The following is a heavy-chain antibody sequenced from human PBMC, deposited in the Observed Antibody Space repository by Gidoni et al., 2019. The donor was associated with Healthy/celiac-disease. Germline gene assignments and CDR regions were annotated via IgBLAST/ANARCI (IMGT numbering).Heavy chain of an antibody. CDR3: ARTDCSSTSCYGSGTSYYYYGMDV. Sequence: EVQLVESGGGLVKPGGSLRLSCAASGFTFSSYSMNWVRPAPGKGLEWVSSISSSRSYIYYADSVKGRFTISRDNAKNSLYLQMNSLRAEDTAVYYCARTDCSSTSCYGSGTSYYYYGMDVWGQGTTVTVSS. CDR1: GFTFSSYS. D-gene: IGHD2-2*01. J-gene: IGHJ6*02. CDR2: ISSSRSYI. V-gene: IGHV3-21*01.